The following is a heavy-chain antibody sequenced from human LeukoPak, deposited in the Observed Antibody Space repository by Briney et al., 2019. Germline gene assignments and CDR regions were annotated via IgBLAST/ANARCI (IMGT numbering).Heavy chain of an antibody. CDR1: GFTFSSYA. CDR2: ISSNGGST. D-gene: IGHD3-22*01. J-gene: IGHJ4*02. Sequence: QSGGSLRLSCAASGFTFSSYAMHWVRQAPGKGLEYVSAISSNGGSTYYANSVKGRFTISRDNSKNTLYLQMGSLRAEDMAVYYCARAGPNYYDSSGFSDYWGQGTLVTVSS. V-gene: IGHV3-64*01. CDR3: ARAGPNYYDSSGFSDY.